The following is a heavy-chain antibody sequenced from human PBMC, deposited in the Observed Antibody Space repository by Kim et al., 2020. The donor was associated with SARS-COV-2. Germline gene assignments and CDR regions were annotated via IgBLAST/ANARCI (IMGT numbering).Heavy chain of an antibody. D-gene: IGHD3-22*01. Sequence: SETLSLTCTVSGGSISSSSYYWGWIRQPPGKGLEWIGSIYYSGSTYYNPSLKSRVTISVDTSKNQFSLKLSSVTAADTAVYYCARHPYKGGRGYYDSTMPYYFDYWGQGTLVTVSS. V-gene: IGHV4-39*01. CDR1: GGSISSSSYY. CDR2: IYYSGST. J-gene: IGHJ4*02. CDR3: ARHPYKGGRGYYDSTMPYYFDY.